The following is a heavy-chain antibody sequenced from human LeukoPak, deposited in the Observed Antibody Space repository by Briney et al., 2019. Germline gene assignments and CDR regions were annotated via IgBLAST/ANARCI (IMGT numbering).Heavy chain of an antibody. Sequence: PSDTLSLTCNASGGSISSYYWSWIRQPPGKGLEWIGYIYYRGSTNYNPSLKSRVTISVDTSKNQFSLKLSSVTAADTAVYYWARATSGYHYDPWGQGTLVTVSS. D-gene: IGHD5-12*01. J-gene: IGHJ5*02. V-gene: IGHV4-59*07. CDR3: ARATSGYHYDP. CDR1: GGSISSYY. CDR2: IYYRGST.